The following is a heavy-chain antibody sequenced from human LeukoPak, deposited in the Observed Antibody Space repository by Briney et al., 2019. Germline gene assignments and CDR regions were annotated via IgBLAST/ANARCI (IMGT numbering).Heavy chain of an antibody. CDR1: GFTFSNYG. CDR3: ARSVVTPSSWFDP. Sequence: GGSLRLSCVASGFTFSNYGIHWVRQAPGKGLEWVASISWDGRNKRYADSVTGRFTISRDNSQNTLYLQMNSLRGEDTAIYYCARSVVTPSSWFDPWGQGTLVTVSS. V-gene: IGHV3-30*03. CDR2: ISWDGRNK. J-gene: IGHJ5*02. D-gene: IGHD4-23*01.